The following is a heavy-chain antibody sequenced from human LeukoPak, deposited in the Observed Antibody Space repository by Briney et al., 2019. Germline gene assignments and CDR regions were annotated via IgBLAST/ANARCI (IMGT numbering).Heavy chain of an antibody. D-gene: IGHD4-17*01. Sequence: SGTLSLTCAVSGGSISSSNWWSWVRQPPGKGLEWIGEIYHSGSTNYNPSLKSRVTISVDKPKNQFSLKLSSVTAADTAVYYCARYGDYGWYFDYWGQGTLVTVSS. V-gene: IGHV4-4*02. CDR3: ARYGDYGWYFDY. CDR1: GGSISSSNW. CDR2: IYHSGST. J-gene: IGHJ4*02.